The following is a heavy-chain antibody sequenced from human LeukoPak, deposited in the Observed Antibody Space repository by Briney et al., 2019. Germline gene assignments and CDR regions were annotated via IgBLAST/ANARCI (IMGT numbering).Heavy chain of an antibody. Sequence: GGSLRLSCAASGFTVSSNYMSWVRQAPGKGLEWVSVIYSGGSTYYADSVKGRFTISRDNSKNTLYLQVNSLRAEDTAVYYCARVLRVVFPPSYYMDVWGKGTTVTVSS. CDR3: ARVLRVVFPPSYYMDV. J-gene: IGHJ6*03. V-gene: IGHV3-53*01. D-gene: IGHD2-15*01. CDR2: IYSGGST. CDR1: GFTVSSNY.